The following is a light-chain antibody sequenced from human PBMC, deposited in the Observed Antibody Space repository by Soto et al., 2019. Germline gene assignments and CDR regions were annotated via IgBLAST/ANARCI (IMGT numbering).Light chain of an antibody. CDR1: QSININY. Sequence: EIVLTQSPGTLSLSPGERATLSCRASQSININYLAWYQQKPGQGPRLLMYGASSSATGIPDRFSGSGSGTDFTLTISRLEPEDFAMYYWQQYDNSPRTFGQGTKVEIK. CDR2: GAS. J-gene: IGKJ1*01. V-gene: IGKV3-20*01. CDR3: QQYDNSPRT.